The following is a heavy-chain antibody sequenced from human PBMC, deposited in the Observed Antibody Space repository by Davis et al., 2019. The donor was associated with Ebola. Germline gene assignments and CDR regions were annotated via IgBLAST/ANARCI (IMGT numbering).Heavy chain of an antibody. J-gene: IGHJ4*02. CDR3: ARHIGDYVGY. CDR1: GGSISSYY. D-gene: IGHD3-16*02. Sequence: PGGSLRLSCTVSGGSISSYYWSWIRQPPGKGLEWIGYIYYSGSTNYNPSLKSRVTISVDTSKNQFSLKLSSVTAADTAVYYCARHIGDYVGYWGQGTLVTVSS. V-gene: IGHV4-59*08. CDR2: IYYSGST.